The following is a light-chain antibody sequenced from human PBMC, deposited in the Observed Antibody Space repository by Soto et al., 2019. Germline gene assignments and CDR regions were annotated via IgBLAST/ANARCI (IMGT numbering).Light chain of an antibody. CDR3: QSYDSSLSGPVV. CDR2: GNT. V-gene: IGLV1-40*01. CDR1: SSNIGAGYD. Sequence: QSVLPHPPSVSGALGQRVTISCTGSSSNIGAGYDVHWYQQLPGTAPKLLIYGNTNRPSGVPDRFSGSKSGTSASLAITGLQPQDEADYFCQSYDSSLSGPVVFGAGTKLTVL. J-gene: IGLJ2*01.